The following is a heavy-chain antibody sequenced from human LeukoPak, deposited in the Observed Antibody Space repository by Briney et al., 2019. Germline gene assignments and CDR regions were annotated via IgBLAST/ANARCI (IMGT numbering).Heavy chain of an antibody. Sequence: KPSETLSLTCAVSCYPISNAYYWVWIRQPPGKGLEWIGSLYHPDTTYYNPSLKSRVTMSADRSGNDFSLQLSFVTAADTAVYCCARQHASYYYYYVDLWGTGTTVTVSS. V-gene: IGHV4-38-2*01. J-gene: IGHJ6*03. CDR2: LYHPDTT. CDR1: CYPISNAYY. CDR3: ARQHASYYYYYVDL. D-gene: IGHD6-13*01.